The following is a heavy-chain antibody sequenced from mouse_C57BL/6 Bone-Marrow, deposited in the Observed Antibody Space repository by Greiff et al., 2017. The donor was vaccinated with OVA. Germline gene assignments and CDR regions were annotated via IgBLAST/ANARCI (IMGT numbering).Heavy chain of an antibody. D-gene: IGHD2-4*01. CDR3: ARSGYYDYPGYFDV. V-gene: IGHV1-42*01. J-gene: IGHJ1*03. Sequence: VQLQQSGPELVKPGASVKISCKASGYSFTGYSMNWVKQSPEQSLEWIGEINPSTGGTTYNQKFKAKATLTVDKSSSTAYMQLKSLPSEDSAVYYGARSGYYDYPGYFDVWGTGTTVTVSS. CDR1: GYSFTGYS. CDR2: INPSTGGT.